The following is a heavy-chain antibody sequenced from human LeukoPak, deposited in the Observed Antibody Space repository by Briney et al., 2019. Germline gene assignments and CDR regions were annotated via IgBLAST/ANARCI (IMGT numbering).Heavy chain of an antibody. CDR1: GGSISGYY. J-gene: IGHJ2*01. CDR2: IYYSGST. CDR3: ARDGVSALNLYSDL. Sequence: NSSETLSLTCIVSGGSISGYYWSWIRQPPGKGLEWIGSIYYSGSTDYNPSLKSRVIISVDTSKNQFSLSLISVTAADTAVYYCARDGVSALNLYSDLWGRGTLVTVSS. D-gene: IGHD3-3*01. V-gene: IGHV4-59*13.